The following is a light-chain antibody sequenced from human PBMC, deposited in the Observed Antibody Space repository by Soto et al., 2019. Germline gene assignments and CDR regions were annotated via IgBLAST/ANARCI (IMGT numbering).Light chain of an antibody. CDR3: QQYGSTQVT. CDR2: GAS. V-gene: IGKV3-20*01. J-gene: IGKJ1*01. CDR1: QSVSISY. Sequence: EIVLTQSPGTLSLSPGERATLSCRASQSVSISYLAWYQQKPGQAPRLLIYGASSRATGIPDRFSGSGSGTDFTLTISRLEPEEFAVYYCQQYGSTQVTFGQGTKVDIK.